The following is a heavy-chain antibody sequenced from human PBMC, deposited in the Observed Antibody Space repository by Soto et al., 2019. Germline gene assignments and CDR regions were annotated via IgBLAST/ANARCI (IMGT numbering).Heavy chain of an antibody. J-gene: IGHJ6*02. Sequence: ASVKVSCKASGYTFTSYYMHWVRQAPGQGLEWMGIINPSGGGTSYAQKFQGRVTMTRDTSTSTVYMELSSLRSEDTAVYYCATPMVRGVPPSEFYGMDVWGQGTTVTVSS. CDR1: GYTFTSYY. D-gene: IGHD3-10*01. CDR2: INPSGGGT. CDR3: ATPMVRGVPPSEFYGMDV. V-gene: IGHV1-46*01.